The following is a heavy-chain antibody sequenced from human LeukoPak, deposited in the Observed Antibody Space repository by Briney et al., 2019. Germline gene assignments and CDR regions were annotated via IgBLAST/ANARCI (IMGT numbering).Heavy chain of an antibody. J-gene: IGHJ3*02. D-gene: IGHD3-22*01. CDR2: SNHSGST. V-gene: IGHV4-34*01. CDR1: GGTLSAYY. Sequence: PAETLTLTCAVYGGTLSAYYLTWIRQSPGKGLELSEESNHSGSTNSNPSLKSRVTISVDPSKNQFSLNLTSVTAAGTAVYFCARTPNYYDSSGRKFAYDIWGKGTKVIVS. CDR3: ARTPNYYDSSGRKFAYDI.